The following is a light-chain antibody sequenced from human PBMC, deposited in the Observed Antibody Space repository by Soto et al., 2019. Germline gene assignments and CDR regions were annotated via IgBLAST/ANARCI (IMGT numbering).Light chain of an antibody. J-gene: IGKJ1*01. CDR1: QSISSW. Sequence: DIQMTQSPSTLSASVGDRVTITCRASQSISSWLAWYQQKPXKAPKVLIYKASSLESGVPSRFSGSGSGTEFTLTIRSLQPDDFATYYCQEYNSWTFGQGTRWIS. CDR2: KAS. V-gene: IGKV1-5*03. CDR3: QEYNSWT.